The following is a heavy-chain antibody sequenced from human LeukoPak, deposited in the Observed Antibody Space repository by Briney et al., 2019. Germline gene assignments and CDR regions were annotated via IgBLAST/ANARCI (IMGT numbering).Heavy chain of an antibody. CDR3: ARDPYRFAFDI. D-gene: IGHD1-26*01. CDR1: GCSFSTIY. J-gene: IGHJ3*02. V-gene: IGHV3-7*03. Sequence: PGGCLRLSCAASGCSFSTIYVSWVRKTPGQGLEWVANINVDGTAEYYVDSVKGRFTISRDNANNSLYLQMNSLRAEDTAVYYCARDPYRFAFDIWGQGTVVLVSS. CDR2: INVDGTAE.